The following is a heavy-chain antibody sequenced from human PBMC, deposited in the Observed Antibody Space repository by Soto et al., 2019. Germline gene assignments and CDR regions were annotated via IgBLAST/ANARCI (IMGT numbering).Heavy chain of an antibody. D-gene: IGHD3-22*01. V-gene: IGHV1-69*06. CDR1: GGTFSSYA. Sequence: SVKVSCKASGGTFSSYAISWVRQAPGQGLEWMGGIIPIFGTANYAQKFQGRVTITADKSTSTAYMELSSLRSEDTAVYYCAGGLDYYDSSGYYYYWGQGTLVTVSS. CDR3: AGGLDYYDSSGYYYY. CDR2: IIPIFGTA. J-gene: IGHJ4*02.